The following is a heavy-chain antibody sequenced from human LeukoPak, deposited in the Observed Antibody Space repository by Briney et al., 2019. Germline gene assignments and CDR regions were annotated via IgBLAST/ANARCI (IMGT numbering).Heavy chain of an antibody. CDR2: FDPEDGET. D-gene: IGHD2-2*01. V-gene: IGHV1-24*01. Sequence: ASVKVSCKVSGYTLTELSMHWVRQAPGKGLEWMGGFDPEDGETIYAQKFQGRVTMTEDTSTDTAYMELSGLRSEDTAVYYCATAPSKGIVVVPAALFDYWGQGTLVTVSS. J-gene: IGHJ4*02. CDR1: GYTLTELS. CDR3: ATAPSKGIVVVPAALFDY.